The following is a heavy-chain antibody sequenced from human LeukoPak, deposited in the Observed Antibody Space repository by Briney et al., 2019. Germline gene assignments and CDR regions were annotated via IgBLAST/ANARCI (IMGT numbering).Heavy chain of an antibody. J-gene: IGHJ2*01. CDR1: GGSINSSYW. V-gene: IGHV4-4*02. Sequence: SETLSLTCAASGGSINSSYWWNWVRQPPGKGLEWIGEIYHTGVTNYNSSLKNRVIISVDKSKNQFSLKLRSVNAADTAVYFCARGKSLTRIHPYGHFDLWGRGTLVTVSS. D-gene: IGHD5-18*01. CDR2: IYHTGVT. CDR3: ARGKSLTRIHPYGHFDL.